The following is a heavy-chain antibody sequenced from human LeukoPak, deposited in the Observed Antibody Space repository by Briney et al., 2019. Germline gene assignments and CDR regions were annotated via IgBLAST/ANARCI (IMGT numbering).Heavy chain of an antibody. V-gene: IGHV1-2*02. Sequence: ASVKVSCKASGYTFTSYYMHWVRQAPGQGLEWMGWINPNSGATTYAQNFQGRVTMTRDTSISTAYMELTSLRFDDTAVYYCARGLAAAGNAWGQGTLVTVSS. CDR1: GYTFTSYY. CDR3: ARGLAAAGNA. CDR2: INPNSGAT. D-gene: IGHD6-13*01. J-gene: IGHJ5*02.